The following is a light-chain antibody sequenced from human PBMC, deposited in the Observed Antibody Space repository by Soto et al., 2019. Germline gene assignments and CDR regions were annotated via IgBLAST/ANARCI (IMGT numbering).Light chain of an antibody. V-gene: IGKV3-20*01. CDR3: QQYESSWT. J-gene: IGKJ1*01. Sequence: EIVLTHSPGTLSLSPGESATLSCRASQSISSTFLAWYQHKPGQAPRVVIYGASKKATGIPDRFSGSGSGTDFTLTISRLEPEDFAVYYCQQYESSWTFGQGTKVE. CDR2: GAS. CDR1: QSISSTF.